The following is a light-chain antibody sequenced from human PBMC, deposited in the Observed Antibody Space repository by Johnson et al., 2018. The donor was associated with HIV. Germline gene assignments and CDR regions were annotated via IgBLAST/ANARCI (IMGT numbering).Light chain of an antibody. J-gene: IGLJ1*01. CDR2: ENS. V-gene: IGLV1-51*02. Sequence: QSVLTQPPSVSAAPGQKVTISCSGSSSNIGNNYVTWYQQFPGTAPKLLMYENSRRPSGTPDRFSGSKSGTSATLTITGLQTGDEADYYCGTWDSRLTAAAYGFGTWPKVTVL. CDR1: SSNIGNNY. CDR3: GTWDSRLTAAAYG.